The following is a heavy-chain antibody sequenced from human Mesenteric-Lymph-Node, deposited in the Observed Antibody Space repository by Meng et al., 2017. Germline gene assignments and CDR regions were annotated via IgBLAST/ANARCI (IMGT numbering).Heavy chain of an antibody. D-gene: IGHD5-12*01. J-gene: IGHJ4*02. Sequence: GESLKISCAASGFAFSNNVMHWVRQSPGKGLEWVSYISSSGSTIYYADSVKGRFTISRDNAKNSLYLQMNSLRAEDTAVYYCARGGGPVATTIDYWGQGTLVTVSS. CDR2: ISSSGSTI. CDR1: GFAFSNNV. CDR3: ARGGGPVATTIDY. V-gene: IGHV3-48*04.